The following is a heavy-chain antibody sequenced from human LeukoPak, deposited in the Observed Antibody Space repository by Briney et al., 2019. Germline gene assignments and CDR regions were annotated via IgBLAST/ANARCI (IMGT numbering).Heavy chain of an antibody. CDR1: GFTFSDYY. J-gene: IGHJ5*02. CDR2: ISNSGSTI. V-gene: IGHV3-11*01. D-gene: IGHD5-18*01. CDR3: ARDAARIQNKWFDP. Sequence: GGSPRLSCVPSGFTFSDYYMSWIRHAPGKGLEWVSYISNSGSTIYYADSVKGRFTIYRDNDKNSLYLQMNSLRVEDAAMYYCARDAARIQNKWFDPWGQGTLVSVSP.